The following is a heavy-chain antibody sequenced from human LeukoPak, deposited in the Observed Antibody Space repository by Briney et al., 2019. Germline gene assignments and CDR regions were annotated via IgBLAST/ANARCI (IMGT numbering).Heavy chain of an antibody. CDR3: ARDGQYGGYRGYWYFDL. CDR2: IHYSGNT. Sequence: TSETLSLTCTVSGGPISSYYWSWIRQPPGKGLEWIGYIHYSGNTNYNPSLKSRVTISVDTSKNQFSLKLSSVTAADTAVYYCARDGQYGGYRGYWYFDLWGRGTLVTVSS. D-gene: IGHD5-12*01. V-gene: IGHV4-59*01. J-gene: IGHJ2*01. CDR1: GGPISSYY.